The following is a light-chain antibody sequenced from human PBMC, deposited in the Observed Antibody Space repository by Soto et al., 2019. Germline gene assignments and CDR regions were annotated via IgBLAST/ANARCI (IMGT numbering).Light chain of an antibody. Sequence: DIQMTQSPSSLSASVGDRVTITCRASESISRHLNWYQQKPGKAPKLLIYAASSLQNGVPSRFSGGGSGTDFSLTISNLQPEDCATYDCQQSYSTLSITFGQGTRLEIK. CDR3: QQSYSTLSIT. CDR1: ESISRH. CDR2: AAS. V-gene: IGKV1-39*01. J-gene: IGKJ5*01.